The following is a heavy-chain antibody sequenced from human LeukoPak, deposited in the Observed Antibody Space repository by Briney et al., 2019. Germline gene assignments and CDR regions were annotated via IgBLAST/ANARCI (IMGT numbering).Heavy chain of an antibody. J-gene: IGHJ4*02. V-gene: IGHV4-30-2*01. CDR1: GGSISSGGYS. D-gene: IGHD7-27*01. CDR3: ARAGYTGEYFDY. Sequence: NPSETLSLTCAVSGGSISSGGYSWSWIRQPPGKGLEWIGYIYHSGSTYYNPSLKSRVTISVDRSKNQFSLKLSSVTAADTAVYYCARAGYTGEYFDYWGQGTLVTVSS. CDR2: IYHSGST.